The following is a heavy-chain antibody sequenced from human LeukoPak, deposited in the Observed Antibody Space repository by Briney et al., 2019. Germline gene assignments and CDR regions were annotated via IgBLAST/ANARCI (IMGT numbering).Heavy chain of an antibody. D-gene: IGHD4-17*01. CDR1: GFTFSSYS. CDR3: AKEGEMSRGTTFSDY. Sequence: GGSLRLSCAASGFTFSSYSMNWVRQAPGKGLEWVSCISSSGSFIYYADSVKGRFTISRDNAKNSLYLQMNSLRAEDTAVYYCAKEGEMSRGTTFSDYWGQGTLVTVSS. CDR2: ISSSGSFI. V-gene: IGHV3-21*01. J-gene: IGHJ4*02.